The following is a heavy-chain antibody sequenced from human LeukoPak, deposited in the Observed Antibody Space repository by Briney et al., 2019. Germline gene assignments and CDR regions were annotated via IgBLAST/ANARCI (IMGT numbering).Heavy chain of an antibody. CDR2: IYPGDSDT. CDR3: ARLGTYYYDSSGYYGPFPNDY. V-gene: IGHV5-51*01. CDR1: GYRFTSYW. J-gene: IGHJ4*02. D-gene: IGHD3-22*01. Sequence: GESLKISCKGSGYRFTSYWIGWVRQMPGKGLEWMGIIYPGDSDTRYSPSFQGQVTISADKSISTAYLQWSSLKASDTATYYCARLGTYYYDSSGYYGPFPNDYWGQGTLVTVSS.